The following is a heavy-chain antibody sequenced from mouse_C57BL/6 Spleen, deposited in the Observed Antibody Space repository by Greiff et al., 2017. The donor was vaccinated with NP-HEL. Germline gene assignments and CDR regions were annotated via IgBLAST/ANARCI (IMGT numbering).Heavy chain of an antibody. CDR3: AQEFLAD. CDR2: INPSTGGT. Sequence: VHVKQSGPELVKPGASVKISCKASGYSFTGYYMNWVKQSPEKSLEWIGEINPSTGGTTYNQKFKAKATLTVDKSSSTAYMQRKSLTYEDSAVYYCAQEFLADWGQGTLVTVSA. CDR1: GYSFTGYY. V-gene: IGHV1-42*01. J-gene: IGHJ3*01.